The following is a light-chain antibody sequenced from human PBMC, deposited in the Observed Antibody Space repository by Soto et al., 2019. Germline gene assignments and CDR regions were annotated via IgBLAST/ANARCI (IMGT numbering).Light chain of an antibody. CDR1: QSVSSN. Sequence: EIVMTQSPATLSVSPGERATLSCRASQSVSSNLAWYQQKSGQAPRLLIYGASARATGFPARFSASGSGTEFTLTISSLQSEDFAVYYCQQYNNWPWTFGQGTKVEI. V-gene: IGKV3-15*01. CDR3: QQYNNWPWT. J-gene: IGKJ1*01. CDR2: GAS.